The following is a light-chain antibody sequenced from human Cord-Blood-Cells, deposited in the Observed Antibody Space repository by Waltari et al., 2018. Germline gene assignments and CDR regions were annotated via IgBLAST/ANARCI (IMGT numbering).Light chain of an antibody. Sequence: EIQMTQSPSSLSASVGDRVTITCRASQSSSSYLNWYQQKPENAHKLLIYAATSLQSGLPTMFSSSASATDFTLTISILPPEDAATYYCQQSYNTPFTFGQGTRLEIK. V-gene: IGKV1-39*01. CDR1: QSSSSY. CDR3: QQSYNTPFT. CDR2: AAT. J-gene: IGKJ5*01.